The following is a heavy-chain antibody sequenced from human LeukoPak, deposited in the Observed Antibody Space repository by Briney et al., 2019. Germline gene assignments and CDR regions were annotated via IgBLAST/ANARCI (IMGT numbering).Heavy chain of an antibody. D-gene: IGHD3-22*01. V-gene: IGHV4-61*01. Sequence: SSETLSLTCTVSGDSASGISFYWSWIRQPPGKGLQYIGYIQYSGSTNYNPSLKSRVTISVDTSKNQFSLKLSSVTAADTAVYYCARYYDRSGYWSTPHFDYWGQGTLVTVSS. CDR2: IQYSGST. J-gene: IGHJ4*02. CDR1: GDSASGISFY. CDR3: ARYYDRSGYWSTPHFDY.